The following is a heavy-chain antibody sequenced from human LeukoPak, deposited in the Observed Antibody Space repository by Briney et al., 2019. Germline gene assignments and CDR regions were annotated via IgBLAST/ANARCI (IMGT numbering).Heavy chain of an antibody. CDR3: ARDPYSYGYFDY. V-gene: IGHV1-46*01. Sequence: ASVKVSCKASGYSFTTYYMHWVRQAPGQGLEWMGIINPSGGTRSYTQKFQGRVTMTRDTSTRTVYMELSGLRSEDTAVYYCARDPYSYGYFDYWGQGTLVTVSS. J-gene: IGHJ4*02. CDR1: GYSFTTYY. D-gene: IGHD5-18*01. CDR2: INPSGGTR.